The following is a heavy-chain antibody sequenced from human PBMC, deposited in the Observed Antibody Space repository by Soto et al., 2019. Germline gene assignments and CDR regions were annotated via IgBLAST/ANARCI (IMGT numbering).Heavy chain of an antibody. CDR3: ARGRSDGMDV. CDR1: GFSFSSYA. V-gene: IGHV3-30-3*01. Sequence: GGSLRLSCAASGFSFSSYAMHWVRQAPGKGLEWVSVISYDGSNKYYADSVKGRFTISNDNSKNTVYMQMNSLRDEDTGVYYCARGRSDGMDVWGQGTTVTVSS. D-gene: IGHD6-6*01. CDR2: ISYDGSNK. J-gene: IGHJ6*02.